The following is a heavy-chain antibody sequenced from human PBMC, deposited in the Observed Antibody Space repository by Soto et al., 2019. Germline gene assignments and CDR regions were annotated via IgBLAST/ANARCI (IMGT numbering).Heavy chain of an antibody. D-gene: IGHD5-12*01. CDR3: VRDLGSGYDPGDS. CDR1: GGTFTIFA. J-gene: IGHJ4*02. Sequence: QVQLVQSGAEVKNPGSSVKVSCKASGGTFTIFAISWVRQAPGQGLEWMGGIIPVIGTTNYAQRFQGRIRITGDESTSTAYMELSSLKSDDSAVYYCVRDLGSGYDPGDSWGQGTLVTVSS. CDR2: IIPVIGTT. V-gene: IGHV1-69*12.